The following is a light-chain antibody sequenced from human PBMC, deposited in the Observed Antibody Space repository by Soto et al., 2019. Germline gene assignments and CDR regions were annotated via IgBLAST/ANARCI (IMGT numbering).Light chain of an antibody. J-gene: IGLJ2*01. V-gene: IGLV1-40*01. CDR1: SSNIGAGYD. CDR2: DNN. CDR3: QSYDSSLSGSVI. Sequence: QSVLTQPPSVSGAPGQRVTISCTGSSSNIGAGYDVHWYQQLPGTAPKLLIYDNNNRPSGVPDRFSGSKSGSSASLAITGLQAEDEADYYCQSYDSSLSGSVIFGGGTKVTVL.